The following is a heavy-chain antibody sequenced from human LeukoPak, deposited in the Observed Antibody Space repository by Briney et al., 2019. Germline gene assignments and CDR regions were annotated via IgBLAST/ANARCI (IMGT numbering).Heavy chain of an antibody. Sequence: GGSLRLSCVVSGFNVSDDYMTWVRQAPGKGLEWVSVIYTSGRSDYVDSVKGRFNISRDNTKNTVYLQMNSLTVEDTAVYYCARDRVYGSGIRTWGQGTLVTVSS. J-gene: IGHJ4*02. V-gene: IGHV3-66*01. D-gene: IGHD3-10*01. CDR3: ARDRVYGSGIRT. CDR2: IYTSGRS. CDR1: GFNVSDDY.